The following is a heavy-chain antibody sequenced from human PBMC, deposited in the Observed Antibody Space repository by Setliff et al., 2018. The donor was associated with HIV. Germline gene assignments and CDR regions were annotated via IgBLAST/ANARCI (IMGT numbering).Heavy chain of an antibody. CDR2: INTGNGNT. CDR1: GYGFASHS. J-gene: IGHJ5*01. CDR3: ARDRVPKRGYTYREPDFDS. Sequence: ASVKVSCKASGYGFASHSLHWVRQAPGQGLEWMGWINTGNGNTKYSQKFQDRVTITRDTSANTGYMELSGLRSEDTAVYYCARDRVPKRGYTYREPDFDSWGQGTLVTVSS. V-gene: IGHV1-3*04. D-gene: IGHD5-12*01.